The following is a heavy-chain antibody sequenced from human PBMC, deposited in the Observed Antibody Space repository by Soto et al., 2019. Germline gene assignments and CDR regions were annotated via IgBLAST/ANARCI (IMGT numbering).Heavy chain of an antibody. D-gene: IGHD3-10*01. CDR2: ISGSGGST. CDR1: GFTFSSYA. J-gene: IGHJ3*02. CDR3: ATFPGGYGSGPFWDAFDI. V-gene: IGHV3-23*01. Sequence: GGSLRLSCAASGFTFSSYAMSWVRQAPGKGLEWVSAISGSGGSTYYADSVKGRFTISRDNSKNTLYLQMNSLRAEDTAVYYCATFPGGYGSGPFWDAFDIWGQGTMVTVSS.